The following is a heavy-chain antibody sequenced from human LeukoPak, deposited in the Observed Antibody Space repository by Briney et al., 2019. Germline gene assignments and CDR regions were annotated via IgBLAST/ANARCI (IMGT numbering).Heavy chain of an antibody. CDR2: INPNSGGT. Sequence: EASVKVSCEASGYTFTGYYMHWVRQAPGQGLEWMGRINPNSGGTSYAQKFQGRVTMTRDTSISTAYMELSRLRSDDTAVYYCARAVVGYCSGGSCSLFDYWGQGTLVTVSS. J-gene: IGHJ4*02. CDR1: GYTFTGYY. D-gene: IGHD2-15*01. CDR3: ARAVVGYCSGGSCSLFDY. V-gene: IGHV1-2*06.